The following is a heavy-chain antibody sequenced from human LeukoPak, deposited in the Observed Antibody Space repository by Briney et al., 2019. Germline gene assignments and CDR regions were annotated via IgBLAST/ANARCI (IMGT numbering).Heavy chain of an antibody. Sequence: QTGGSLRLSCAASGFTFSSYAMSWVRQAPGKGLEWVAVISYDGSNKYYADSVKGRFTISRDNSKNTLYLQMNSLRAEDTAVYYCAKDRGYSLAFDYWGQGTLVTVSS. J-gene: IGHJ4*02. D-gene: IGHD5-18*01. CDR2: ISYDGSNK. V-gene: IGHV3-30*18. CDR1: GFTFSSYA. CDR3: AKDRGYSLAFDY.